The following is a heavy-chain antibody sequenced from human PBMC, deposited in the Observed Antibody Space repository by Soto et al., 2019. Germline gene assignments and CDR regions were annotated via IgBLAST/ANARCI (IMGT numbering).Heavy chain of an antibody. V-gene: IGHV4-4*02. Sequence: PSETLSLTCAVSGDSINSSHWWNWVRQPPGKGLEWIGQISHSGSTNYNPSLTSRVTISVDKSKNHFSLKLSSVTAADTAVYYCARVTAVAGALFHYSGQATLVTVSS. J-gene: IGHJ4*02. CDR3: ARVTAVAGALFHY. CDR2: ISHSGST. D-gene: IGHD6-19*01. CDR1: GDSINSSHW.